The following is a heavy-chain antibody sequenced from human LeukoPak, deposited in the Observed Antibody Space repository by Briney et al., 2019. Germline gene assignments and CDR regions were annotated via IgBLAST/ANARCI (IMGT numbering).Heavy chain of an antibody. CDR1: GYTLTELS. J-gene: IGHJ4*02. V-gene: IGHV1-24*01. CDR3: ATGTVVAATFDY. CDR2: FDPEDGET. D-gene: IGHD2-15*01. Sequence: GASVKVSCKVSGYTLTELSMHWVRQAPGKGLEWMGGFDPEDGETIYAQKFQGRVTMTEDTSTDTAFMELSSLRSEDTAAYYCATGTVVAATFDYWGQGTLVTVSS.